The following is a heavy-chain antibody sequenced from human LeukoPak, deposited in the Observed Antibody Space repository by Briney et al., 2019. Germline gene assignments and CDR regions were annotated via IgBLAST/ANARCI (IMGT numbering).Heavy chain of an antibody. D-gene: IGHD2-15*01. CDR3: ARGAVRTPRYCSGGSCYYYYYGMDV. CDR2: ISAYNGNT. CDR1: GYTFTSYG. V-gene: IGHV1-18*01. Sequence: ASVKVSCKASGYTFTSYGISWVRQAPGQGLEWMGWISAYNGNTNYAQKLQGRVTMTTDTSTSTAYMELSSLRSEDTAVYYCARGAVRTPRYCSGGSCYYYYYGMDVWGQGTTVTVSS. J-gene: IGHJ6*02.